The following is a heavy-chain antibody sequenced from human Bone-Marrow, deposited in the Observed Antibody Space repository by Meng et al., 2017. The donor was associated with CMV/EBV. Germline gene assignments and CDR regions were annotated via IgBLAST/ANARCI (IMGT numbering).Heavy chain of an antibody. D-gene: IGHD3-22*01. CDR1: GDSVSSNSAA. CDR2: TYYRSKWYN. Sequence: SQTLSLTCAISGDSVSSNSAAWNWIRQSPSRGLEWLGRTYYRSKWYNDYAVSVKSRITINPDTSKNQFSLQLNSVTPEDTAVYYCARGFYYDSSGYYYEDSYYFDYWGQGILVTVSS. V-gene: IGHV6-1*01. CDR3: ARGFYYDSSGYYYEDSYYFDY. J-gene: IGHJ4*02.